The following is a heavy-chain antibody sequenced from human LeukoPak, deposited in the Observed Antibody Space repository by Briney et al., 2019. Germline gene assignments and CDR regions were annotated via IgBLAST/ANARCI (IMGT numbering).Heavy chain of an antibody. Sequence: PGGSLRLSGAASGFTFSSYSMNWVRQAPGKGLEWVSSISSSSSYIYYADSVKGRFTISRDNAKNSLYLQMNSLRAEDTAVYYCAREKVGATTPQFDYWGQGTLVTVSS. J-gene: IGHJ4*02. D-gene: IGHD1-26*01. CDR1: GFTFSSYS. V-gene: IGHV3-21*01. CDR2: ISSSSSYI. CDR3: AREKVGATTPQFDY.